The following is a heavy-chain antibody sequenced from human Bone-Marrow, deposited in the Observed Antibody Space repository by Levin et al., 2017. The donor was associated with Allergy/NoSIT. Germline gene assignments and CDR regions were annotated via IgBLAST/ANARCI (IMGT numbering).Heavy chain of an antibody. V-gene: IGHV3-33*06. D-gene: IGHD3-3*01. CDR2: IWADGSNR. CDR1: GFSFKDYG. CDR3: AKCFPLLEWIDS. Sequence: QSGGSLRLSCAAAGFSFKDYGMHWVRQAPGKGLEWVAVIWADGSNRMYADSVKGRFTISRDNSKNTLYLQMNALRGDDTAVYYYAKCFPLLEWIDSWGHGTLVTVSS. J-gene: IGHJ5*01.